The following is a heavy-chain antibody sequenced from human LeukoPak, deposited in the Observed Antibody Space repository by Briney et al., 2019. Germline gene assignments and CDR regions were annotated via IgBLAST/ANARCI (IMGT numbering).Heavy chain of an antibody. D-gene: IGHD6-19*01. CDR3: VRDPSNTSGWYIYFDY. V-gene: IGHV1-18*01. CDR1: GYTFNRHG. J-gene: IGHJ4*02. Sequence: ASVKVSCKASGYTFNRHGISWARQAPGQGLEWMGWISAYNGDTRYAQKFQGRVTLTIDTSTSTAYMELRSLTSDDTAMYYCVRDPSNTSGWYIYFDYWGQGTPVTVSS. CDR2: ISAYNGDT.